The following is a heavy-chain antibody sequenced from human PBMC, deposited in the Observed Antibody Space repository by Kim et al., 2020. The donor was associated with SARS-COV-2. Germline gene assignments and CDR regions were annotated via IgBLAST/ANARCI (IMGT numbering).Heavy chain of an antibody. Sequence: SETLSLSCTVSGGSVSSGSYYWSWIRQPPGKGLEWIGYIYYSGSTNYNPSLKSRVAISVDTSKNQFSLKLSSVTAADTAVYYCARGLRFFYYIEYWGQGTLVTVSS. CDR3: ARGLRFFYYIEY. CDR2: IYYSGST. CDR1: GGSVSSGSYY. J-gene: IGHJ4*02. D-gene: IGHD3-3*01. V-gene: IGHV4-61*01.